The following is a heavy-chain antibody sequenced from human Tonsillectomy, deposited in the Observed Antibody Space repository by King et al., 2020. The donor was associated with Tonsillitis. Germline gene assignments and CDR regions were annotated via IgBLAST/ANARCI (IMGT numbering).Heavy chain of an antibody. J-gene: IGHJ6*02. V-gene: IGHV1-46*01. CDR3: ARWCVTATLYYCCGMDV. Sequence: VQLVESGAEVKRPGASVKVSCKASGYNFTSNYVHWVRQAPGQGLEWMGIINPGGGSTNYAQKVQGRVTLTRDTSTSTVYMERSGLRPEDTAVYYCARWCVTATLYYCCGMDVWGQGTTVTVSS. CDR2: INPGGGST. D-gene: IGHD2-21*02. CDR1: GYNFTSNY.